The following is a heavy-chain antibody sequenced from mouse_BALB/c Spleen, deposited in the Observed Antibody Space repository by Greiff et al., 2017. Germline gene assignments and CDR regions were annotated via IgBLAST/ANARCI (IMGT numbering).Heavy chain of an antibody. V-gene: IGHV1-7*01. CDR2: INPSTGYT. Sequence: VQLQQSGAELAKPGASVKMSCKASGYTFTSYWMHWVKQRPGQGLEWIGYINPSTGYTEYNQKFKGKATMTVDKSSSTAYMELARLTSEDSAIYYCARSPVRREGHYYAMDYWGQGTSVTVSS. CDR3: ARSPVRREGHYYAMDY. D-gene: IGHD1-1*01. CDR1: GYTFTSYW. J-gene: IGHJ4*01.